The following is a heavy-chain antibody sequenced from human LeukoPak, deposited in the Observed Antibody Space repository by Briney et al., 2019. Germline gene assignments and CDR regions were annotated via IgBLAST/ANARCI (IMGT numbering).Heavy chain of an antibody. J-gene: IGHJ6*03. CDR1: GGSISSYY. CDR3: SRGVVGVHYYYYYMDV. V-gene: IGHV4-59*01. CDR2: IYYSGST. D-gene: IGHD3-16*01. Sequence: PSETLSLTCTVSGGSISSYYWSWIRQPPGKGLEWIGYIYYSGSTNYNPSLKSRVTISVDTSKNQFSLKLSSVTAADTAVYYCSRGVVGVHYYYYYMDVWGKGTTVTVS.